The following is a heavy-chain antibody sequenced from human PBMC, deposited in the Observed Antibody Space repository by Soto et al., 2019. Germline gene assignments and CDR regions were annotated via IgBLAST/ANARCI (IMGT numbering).Heavy chain of an antibody. CDR3: ARDFPLDIVATRNMNDY. D-gene: IGHD5-12*01. V-gene: IGHV1-18*01. CDR2: ISAYNGNT. CDR1: GYTFTSYG. Sequence: GASVKVSCKASGYTFTSYGISWVRQAPGQGLEWMGWISAYNGNTNYAQKLQGRVTMTTDTSTSTAYMELRSLRSDDTAVYYCARDFPLDIVATRNMNDYWGQGTLVTVSS. J-gene: IGHJ4*02.